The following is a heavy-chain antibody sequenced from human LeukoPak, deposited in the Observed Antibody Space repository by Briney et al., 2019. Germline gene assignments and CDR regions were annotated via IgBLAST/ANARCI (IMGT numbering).Heavy chain of an antibody. J-gene: IGHJ3*02. Sequence: SETLSLTCTVSGGSISSSSYYWGWVRQPPGKGLEWIGSIYYSGSTYYNPSLKRRVTISVDTSKNQFSLKLSSVTAADPAVYYCARLAYIVVVPAAIRVGYAFDIWGQGTMVTVSS. CDR2: IYYSGST. CDR1: GGSISSSSYY. CDR3: ARLAYIVVVPAAIRVGYAFDI. V-gene: IGHV4-39*01. D-gene: IGHD2-2*01.